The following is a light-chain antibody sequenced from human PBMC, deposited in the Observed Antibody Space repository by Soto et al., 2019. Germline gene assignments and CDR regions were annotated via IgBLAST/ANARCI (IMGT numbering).Light chain of an antibody. CDR1: QTISTW. V-gene: IGKV1-5*01. CDR2: DAS. Sequence: DIQMTQSPSTLSASVGDRVSITCLASQTISTWLAWYQHKQGKAPNLXXYDASTLMSGVPSRFSGSGSGTEGTLTISSLKTGDCATYDCQQSETYPLTFGQGTRLEIK. J-gene: IGKJ5*01. CDR3: QQSETYPLT.